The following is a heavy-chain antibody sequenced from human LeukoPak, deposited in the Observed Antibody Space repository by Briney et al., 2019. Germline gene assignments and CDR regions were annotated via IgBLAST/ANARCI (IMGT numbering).Heavy chain of an antibody. CDR1: GYTFTNYG. CDR3: ASHVLNYYDSSGLDY. J-gene: IGHJ4*02. Sequence: ASVKVSCKASGYTFTNYGISWVRQAPGQGLEWMGWISAYNGNTNYAQKFQGRITMTTDTSTSTAYMELSSLRSEDTAVYYCASHVLNYYDSSGLDYWGQGTLVTVSS. CDR2: ISAYNGNT. V-gene: IGHV1-18*01. D-gene: IGHD3-22*01.